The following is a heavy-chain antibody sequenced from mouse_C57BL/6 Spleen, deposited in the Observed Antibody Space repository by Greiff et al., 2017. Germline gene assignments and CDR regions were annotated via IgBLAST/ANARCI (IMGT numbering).Heavy chain of an antibody. CDR3: ARGGDDYDVGYYAMDY. CDR2: INPSYGGT. V-gene: IGHV1-53*01. CDR1: GYTFTSYW. D-gene: IGHD2-4*01. Sequence: QVQLQQPGTELVKPGASVKLSCKASGYTFTSYWMHWVKQRPGQGLEWIGNINPSYGGTNYNETFTSKATLTVDTSSSTAYMQLSSLTSEDSTVSYCARGGDDYDVGYYAMDYWGQGTSVTVSS. J-gene: IGHJ4*01.